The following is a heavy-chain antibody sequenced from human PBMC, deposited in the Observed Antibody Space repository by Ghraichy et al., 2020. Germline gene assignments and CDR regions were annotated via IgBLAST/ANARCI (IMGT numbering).Heavy chain of an antibody. CDR3: ARERGSSSSGGVYYFDY. D-gene: IGHD6-6*01. Sequence: GGSLRLSCAASGFTFSSYSMNWVRQAPGKGLEWVSYISSSISTIYYADSVKGRFTISRDNAKNSLYLQMSSLRAEDTAVYYCARERGSSSSGGVYYFDYWGQGTLVTVSS. CDR1: GFTFSSYS. J-gene: IGHJ4*02. CDR2: ISSSISTI. V-gene: IGHV3-48*01.